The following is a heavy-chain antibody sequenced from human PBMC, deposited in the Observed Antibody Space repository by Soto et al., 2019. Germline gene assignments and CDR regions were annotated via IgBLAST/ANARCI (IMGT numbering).Heavy chain of an antibody. V-gene: IGHV3-74*01. CDR3: VRGDYSHTMDV. CDR1: GFTLSSYW. CDR2: IKSDGSST. D-gene: IGHD2-15*01. Sequence: GGSLRLSCAGSGFTLSSYWMHWVRQPPGKGLVWVSRIKSDGSSTTYADSVKGRFTISRDNAKNTLYLQMNSLRAEDTAVYYCVRGDYSHTMDVWGQGTTVTVSS. J-gene: IGHJ6*02.